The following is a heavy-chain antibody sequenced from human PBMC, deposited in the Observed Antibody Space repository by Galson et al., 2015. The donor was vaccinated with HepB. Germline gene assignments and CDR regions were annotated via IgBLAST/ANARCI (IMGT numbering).Heavy chain of an antibody. Sequence: LSLPCAVPDELSDFYWSWIRQPPAMGLEWLGEITRSGNANYNPSLKSRVTISVDTSKSHFYLKMTSLSAADTAVYYCARNGFDLWGQGTLVTVSS. J-gene: IGHJ4*02. CDR2: ITRSGNA. CDR1: DELSDFY. D-gene: IGHD2-8*01. CDR3: ARNGFDL. V-gene: IGHV4-34*01.